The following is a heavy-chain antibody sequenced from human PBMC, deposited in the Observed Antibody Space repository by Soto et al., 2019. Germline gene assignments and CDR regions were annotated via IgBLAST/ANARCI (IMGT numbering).Heavy chain of an antibody. J-gene: IGHJ4*02. CDR1: GFTFDDDA. V-gene: IGHV3-9*01. CDR3: AKDIEDSSGYSFDY. Sequence: GGSLRLSCAASGFTFDDDAMHWVRQAPGKGLEWVSGISWNSGSIGYADSVKGRFTISRDNAKNSLYLQMNSLRAEDTALYYCAKDIEDSSGYSFDYWGQGTLVPVSS. D-gene: IGHD3-22*01. CDR2: ISWNSGSI.